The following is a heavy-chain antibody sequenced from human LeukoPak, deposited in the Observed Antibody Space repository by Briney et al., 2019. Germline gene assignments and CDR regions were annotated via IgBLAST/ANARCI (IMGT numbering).Heavy chain of an antibody. D-gene: IGHD5-12*01. J-gene: IGHJ3*02. CDR2: IYYSGSA. CDR3: ARVYGAGYDFRGAFDI. V-gene: IGHV4-59*01. Sequence: SETLSPTCTVSGDSISTYYWTWIRQPPGKGLEWIGYIYYSGSANYNPSLKSRVTISVDTSKNQFSLKLSSVTAADTAVYYCARVYGAGYDFRGAFDIWGQGTMVTVSS. CDR1: GDSISTYY.